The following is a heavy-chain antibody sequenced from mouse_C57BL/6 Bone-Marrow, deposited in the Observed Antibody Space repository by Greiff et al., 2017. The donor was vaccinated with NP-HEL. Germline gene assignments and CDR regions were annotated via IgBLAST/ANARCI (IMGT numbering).Heavy chain of an antibody. Sequence: QVQLKESGPGLVQPSQSLSITCTVSGFSLTSYGVHWVRQSPGKGLEWLGVIWSGGSTDYNAAFISRLSISKDNSKSQVFFKMNSLQADDTAIYYCARRSSSYYSNLGYAMDYWGQGTSVTVSS. CDR2: IWSGGST. J-gene: IGHJ4*01. CDR3: ARRSSSYYSNLGYAMDY. CDR1: GFSLTSYG. V-gene: IGHV2-2*01. D-gene: IGHD2-5*01.